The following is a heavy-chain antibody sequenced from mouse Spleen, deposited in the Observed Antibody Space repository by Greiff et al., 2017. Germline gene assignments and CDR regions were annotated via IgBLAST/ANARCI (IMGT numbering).Heavy chain of an antibody. CDR3: ARHYGYDVGYYFDY. J-gene: IGHJ2*01. CDR1: GFTFSDYG. Sequence: EVKVVESGGGLVKPGGSLKLSCAASGFTFSDYGMHWVRQAPEKGLEWVAYISSGSSTIYYADTVKGRFTISRDNAKNTLFLQMTSLRSEDTAMYYCARHYGYDVGYYFDYWGQGTTLTVSS. D-gene: IGHD2-2*01. CDR2: ISSGSSTI. V-gene: IGHV5-17*01.